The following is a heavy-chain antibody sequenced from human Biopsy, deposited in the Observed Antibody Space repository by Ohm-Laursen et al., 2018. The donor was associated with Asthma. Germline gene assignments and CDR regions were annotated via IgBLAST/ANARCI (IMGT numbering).Heavy chain of an antibody. D-gene: IGHD6-6*01. Sequence: GTLSLTWIVSGDAMSTSGSYWGWIRQSPGKGLEWIGSIYYSGRTYYNPSLESRVIISADTSKNHFSLKVTSVTAADTAVYYCARAVSSSSYWYFDLWGRGDLVTVSS. J-gene: IGHJ2*01. CDR1: GDAMSTSGSY. V-gene: IGHV4-39*02. CDR2: IYYSGRT. CDR3: ARAVSSSSYWYFDL.